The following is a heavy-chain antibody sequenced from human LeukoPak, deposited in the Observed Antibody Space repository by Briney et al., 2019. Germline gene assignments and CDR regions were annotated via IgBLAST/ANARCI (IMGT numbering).Heavy chain of an antibody. CDR1: NGSISNSRYY. D-gene: IGHD3-22*01. V-gene: IGHV4-39*01. CDR2: VYYSGST. Sequence: SETLSLTCTVSNGSISNSRYYWAWIRQPPGKGLEWIGSVYYSGSTHYHPSQKSRITITVDTSKNQFFLRLSSGTVADTAVYYCARMSGRESSGYYLDYWGQGTLVTVSS. J-gene: IGHJ4*02. CDR3: ARMSGRESSGYYLDY.